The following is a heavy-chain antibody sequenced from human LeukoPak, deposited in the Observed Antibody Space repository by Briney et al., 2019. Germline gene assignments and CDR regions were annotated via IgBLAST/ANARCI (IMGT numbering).Heavy chain of an antibody. V-gene: IGHV3-21*01. CDR1: GFTFSTYT. CDR2: ISSSSSYM. J-gene: IGHJ4*02. Sequence: GGSLRLSCAASGFTFSTYTMNWVRQAPGKGLEWVSFISSSSSYMYYADSVKGRFTISRDNTKKSLYLQMNSLRAEDTAVYYCAKDSSSSSFDYWGQGTLVTVSS. CDR3: AKDSSSSSFDY. D-gene: IGHD6-6*01.